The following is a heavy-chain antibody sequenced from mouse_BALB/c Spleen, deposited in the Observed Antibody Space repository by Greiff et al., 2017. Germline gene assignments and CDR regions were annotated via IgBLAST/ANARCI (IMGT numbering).Heavy chain of an antibody. CDR1: GYAFTNYL. J-gene: IGHJ4*01. CDR2: INPGSGGT. D-gene: IGHD2-3*01. CDR3: ARSDDGYYYAMDY. V-gene: IGHV1-54*01. Sequence: QVQLQQSGAELVRPGPSVKVSCTASGYAFTNYLIEWVKQRPGQGLEWIGVINPGSGGTNYNEKFKGKATLTADKSSSTAYMQLSSLTSDDSAVYFCARSDDGYYYAMDYWGQGTSVTVSS.